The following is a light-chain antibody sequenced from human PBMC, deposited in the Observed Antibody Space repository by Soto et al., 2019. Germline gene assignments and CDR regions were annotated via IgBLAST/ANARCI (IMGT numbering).Light chain of an antibody. V-gene: IGKV4-1*01. Sequence: DIVMTQSPDSLAVSLGERATINCKSSQTVLHGSNYLAWYQQKPGQPPKLLSYWAPTRESGVPDRFSGSGSGTDFTLTISSLQDEDVAVYYCQQYYTTPLTFGQGTKVEIK. CDR3: QQYYTTPLT. J-gene: IGKJ1*01. CDR2: WAP. CDR1: QTVLHGSNY.